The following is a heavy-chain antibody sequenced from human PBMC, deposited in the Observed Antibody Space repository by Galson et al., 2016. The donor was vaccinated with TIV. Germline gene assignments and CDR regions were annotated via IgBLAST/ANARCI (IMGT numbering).Heavy chain of an antibody. V-gene: IGHV2-70*11. CDR1: GFSLTTSGVS. CDR3: ARVPGGFWGLGPFDN. D-gene: IGHD3-16*01. CDR2: IDWDGDK. J-gene: IGHJ4*02. Sequence: PALVTPTQTVTLTCTFSGFSLTTSGVSVVWIRQPPGKALEWLARIDWDGDKHFSASLKTRLSIAKDTSKSQVVLRLTDVDPVDTGTYYCARVPGGFWGLGPFDNRGQGTPVTVSS.